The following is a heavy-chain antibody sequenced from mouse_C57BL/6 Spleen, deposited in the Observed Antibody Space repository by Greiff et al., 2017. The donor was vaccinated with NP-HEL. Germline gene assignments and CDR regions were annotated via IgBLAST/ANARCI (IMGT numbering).Heavy chain of an antibody. J-gene: IGHJ4*01. CDR2: ISSGSSTI. Sequence: EVKLMESGGGLVKPGGSLKLSCAASGFTFSDYGMHWVRQAPEKGLEWVAYISSGSSTIYYADTVKGRFTISRDNAKNTLFLQMTSLRSEDTAMYYCAKLALYAMDYWGQGTSVTVSS. V-gene: IGHV5-17*01. D-gene: IGHD4-1*01. CDR3: AKLALYAMDY. CDR1: GFTFSDYG.